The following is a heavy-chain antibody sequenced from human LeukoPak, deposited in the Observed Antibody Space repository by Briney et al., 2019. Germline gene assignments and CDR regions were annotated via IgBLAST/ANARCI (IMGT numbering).Heavy chain of an antibody. J-gene: IGHJ4*02. V-gene: IGHV3-53*01. Sequence: GGSLTLSCAVSGIAVIGNYMSWVRQPPGKGLEWVSFISINTDTFYADSVRGRFTISRDSSKNTLFLQMISLRDEDSAVYYCAIAQSWDELFDSWGQGTLVTVSS. D-gene: IGHD1-26*01. CDR3: AIAQSWDELFDS. CDR2: ISINTDT. CDR1: GIAVIGNY.